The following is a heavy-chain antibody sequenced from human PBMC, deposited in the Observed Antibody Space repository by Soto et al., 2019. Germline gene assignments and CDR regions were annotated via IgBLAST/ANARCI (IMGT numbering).Heavy chain of an antibody. CDR1: GFTFSSYW. CDR3: ATRGITGATKAYYFDY. Sequence: GSLELACAASGFTFSSYWMSGVRQAPGKGLEWVANIKQDGSEKYYVDSVKGRFTISRDNAKNSLYLQMNSLRAEDTAVYYCATRGITGATKAYYFDYWGQGTLVTVYS. V-gene: IGHV3-7*01. D-gene: IGHD1-26*01. J-gene: IGHJ4*02. CDR2: IKQDGSEK.